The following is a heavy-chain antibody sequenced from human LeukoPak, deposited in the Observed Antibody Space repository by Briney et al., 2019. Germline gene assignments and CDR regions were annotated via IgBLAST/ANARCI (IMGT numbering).Heavy chain of an antibody. Sequence: GGSLRLSCTASGFTFSTYNMNWVRQAPGKGLEWVSYISSSGSTIYYADSVKGRFTISRDNAKNSLYLQMNSLRAEDTAVYYCARVTAVAPDNAFDIWGQGTMVTVSP. CDR1: GFTFSTYN. CDR3: ARVTAVAPDNAFDI. D-gene: IGHD6-19*01. J-gene: IGHJ3*02. V-gene: IGHV3-48*04. CDR2: ISSSGSTI.